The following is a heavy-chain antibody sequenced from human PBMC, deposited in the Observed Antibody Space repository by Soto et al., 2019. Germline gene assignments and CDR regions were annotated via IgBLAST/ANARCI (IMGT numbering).Heavy chain of an antibody. Sequence: GGSLRLSCAASGFTFSYYYMSWIRQAPGKGREWVSYISSRSRYTNYADSVKGRFTISRDNAKNSLYLQMNSLRAEDTALYYCAREDYYASGSRYYYDSCGQVTLVTVSS. V-gene: IGHV3-11*06. CDR2: ISSRSRYT. D-gene: IGHD3-10*01. CDR1: GFTFSYYY. J-gene: IGHJ4*02. CDR3: AREDYYASGSRYYYDS.